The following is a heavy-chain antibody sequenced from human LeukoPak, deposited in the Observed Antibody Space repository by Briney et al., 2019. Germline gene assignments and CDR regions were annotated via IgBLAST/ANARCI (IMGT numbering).Heavy chain of an antibody. V-gene: IGHV3-23*01. J-gene: IGHJ4*02. Sequence: GGSLRLSCAASGLTFRSYAMNWVRQAPGKGLEWVSGISGSGDSLYYAGSVKGRFTISRDNSQNTLYLHMNNLGAEDTAVYYCAKQPTPTRFGELLQGYWGQGTLVTVSS. CDR1: GLTFRSYA. CDR2: ISGSGDSL. D-gene: IGHD3-10*01. CDR3: AKQPTPTRFGELLQGY.